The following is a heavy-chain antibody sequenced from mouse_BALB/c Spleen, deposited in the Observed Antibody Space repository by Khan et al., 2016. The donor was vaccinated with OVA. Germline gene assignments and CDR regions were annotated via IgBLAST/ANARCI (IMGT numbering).Heavy chain of an antibody. CDR1: GFSLTTYG. Sequence: QVRLQQSGPGLVQPSQSLSITCTVSGFSLTTYGVHWVRQSPGKGLEWLGVIWSGGSTDYNAAFISRLSISKGSSKNQVFFKMNSLEVNDTAIYYGARNYDYDEGLAYWGQGTLVTVSA. J-gene: IGHJ3*01. D-gene: IGHD2-4*01. CDR3: ARNYDYDEGLAY. CDR2: IWSGGST. V-gene: IGHV2-2*02.